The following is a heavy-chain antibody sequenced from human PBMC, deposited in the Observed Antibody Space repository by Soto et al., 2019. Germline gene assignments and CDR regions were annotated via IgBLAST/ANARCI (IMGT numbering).Heavy chain of an antibody. CDR3: TTTTFGVVIKPHYYSYGMDV. J-gene: IGHJ6*02. V-gene: IGHV3-15*07. CDR1: GFTFSNAW. CDR2: IKSKTDGGTT. D-gene: IGHD3-3*01. Sequence: PGGSLRLSCAASGFTFSNAWMNWVRQAPGKGLEWVGRIKSKTDGGTTDYAAPVKGRFTISRDDSKNTLYLQMNSLKTEDTAVYYCTTTTFGVVIKPHYYSYGMDVWGQGTTVTVSS.